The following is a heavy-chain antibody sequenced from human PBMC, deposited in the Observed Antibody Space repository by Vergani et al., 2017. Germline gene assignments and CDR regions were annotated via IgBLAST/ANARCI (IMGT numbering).Heavy chain of an antibody. CDR1: GGSISSGSYY. Sequence: QVQLQESGPGLVKPSQTLSLTCTVSGGSISSGSYYWSWIRQPAGKGLEWIGYIYYSGSTNYNPSLKSRVTISVDTSKNQFSLKLSSVTAADTAVYYCAVYYGSGRKYYMDVWGKGTTVTVSS. V-gene: IGHV4-61*10. J-gene: IGHJ6*03. CDR2: IYYSGST. CDR3: AVYYGSGRKYYMDV. D-gene: IGHD3-10*01.